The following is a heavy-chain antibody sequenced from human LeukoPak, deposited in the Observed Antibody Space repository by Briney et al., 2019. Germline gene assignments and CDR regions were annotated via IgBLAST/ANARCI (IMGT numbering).Heavy chain of an antibody. D-gene: IGHD4-11*01. CDR2: IYYSGST. CDR1: GGSISSYY. V-gene: IGHV4-59*01. CDR3: ARESNTNYDYYYYGMDV. J-gene: IGHJ6*02. Sequence: SETLSLTCTVSGGSISSYYWSWIRQPPGKGLEWIGYIYYSGSTNYNPSLKSRVTVSLDRSKNHFSLKLSSVTAADTAVYYCARESNTNYDYYYYGMDVWGQGTTVTVSS.